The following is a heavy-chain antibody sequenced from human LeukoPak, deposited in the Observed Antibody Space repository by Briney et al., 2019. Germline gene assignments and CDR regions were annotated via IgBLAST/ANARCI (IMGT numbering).Heavy chain of an antibody. Sequence: GGSLRLSCAASGFTFSDYWMSWVRQAPGKGLEWVSSISSSSSYIYYADSVKGRFTISRDNAKNSLYLQMNSLRAEDTAVYYCAKKASSWPYFDYWGQGTLVTVSS. D-gene: IGHD6-13*01. CDR2: ISSSSSYI. J-gene: IGHJ4*02. V-gene: IGHV3-21*04. CDR1: GFTFSDYW. CDR3: AKKASSWPYFDY.